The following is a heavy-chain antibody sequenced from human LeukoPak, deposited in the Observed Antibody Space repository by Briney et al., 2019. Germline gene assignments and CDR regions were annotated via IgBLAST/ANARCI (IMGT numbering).Heavy chain of an antibody. V-gene: IGHV3-64D*06. Sequence: GGSLRLSCSASGLTFISYAMHWVRQAPGKGLEYVSAISSNGGSTYYADSVKGRFTISRDNSKNTLYLQMSSLRAEDTAVYYCVTAYYYGSGSDGAFDIWGQGTMVTVSS. CDR2: ISSNGGST. CDR3: VTAYYYGSGSDGAFDI. D-gene: IGHD3-10*01. J-gene: IGHJ3*02. CDR1: GLTFISYA.